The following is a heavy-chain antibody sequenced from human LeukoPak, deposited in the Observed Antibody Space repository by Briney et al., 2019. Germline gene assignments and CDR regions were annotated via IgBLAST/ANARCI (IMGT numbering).Heavy chain of an antibody. CDR2: INHSGST. V-gene: IGHV4-34*01. J-gene: IGHJ4*02. Sequence: SETLSLTCAVYGGSFSGYYWSWIRQPPGKGLEWIGKINHSGSTNYNPSLKSRVTISVDKSKNQFSLKLSSVTAADTAVYYCGSAHYDFWSGYFDYWGQGTLVTVSS. CDR1: GGSFSGYY. D-gene: IGHD3-3*01. CDR3: GSAHYDFWSGYFDY.